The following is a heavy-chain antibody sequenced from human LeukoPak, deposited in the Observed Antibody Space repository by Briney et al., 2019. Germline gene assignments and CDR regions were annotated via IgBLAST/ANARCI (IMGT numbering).Heavy chain of an antibody. CDR2: ISYDGSNK. J-gene: IGHJ4*02. CDR1: GFTFSSYG. CDR3: ARTKPQQFDILS. V-gene: IGHV3-30*03. D-gene: IGHD3-9*01. Sequence: PGGSLRLSCAASGFTFSSYGMHWVRQAPGKGLEWVAVISYDGSNKYYADSVRGRFTISRDNSKNTLYLQMNSLRAEDTAVYYCARTKPQQFDILSWGQGTLVTVSS.